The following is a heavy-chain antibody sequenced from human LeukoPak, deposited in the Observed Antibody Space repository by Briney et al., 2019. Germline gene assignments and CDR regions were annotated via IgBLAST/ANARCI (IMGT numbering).Heavy chain of an antibody. Sequence: GGSLRLSCAASGFTFSSYAMHWVRQAPGKGLEWVAVISYDGSNKYYADSVKGRFTISRDNSKNTLYLQMNSLRAEDTAVYYCARDQVGYGDYSFDYWGQGTLVTVSS. CDR1: GFTFSSYA. J-gene: IGHJ4*02. V-gene: IGHV3-30-3*01. CDR3: ARDQVGYGDYSFDY. D-gene: IGHD4-17*01. CDR2: ISYDGSNK.